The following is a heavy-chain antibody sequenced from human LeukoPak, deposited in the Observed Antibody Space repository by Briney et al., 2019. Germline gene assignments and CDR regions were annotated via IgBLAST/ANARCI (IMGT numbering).Heavy chain of an antibody. Sequence: PGGSLRLSCSASGFTFSSTAMHWVRQAPGKGLEDVSGISTNGGTTYYADSVKGRFTISRDNSKNTLYLQMNSLRAEDTAVYYCAKDIVVVPAAPYYYYGMDVWGQGTTVTVSS. D-gene: IGHD2-2*01. CDR2: ISTNGGTT. CDR3: AKDIVVVPAAPYYYYGMDV. J-gene: IGHJ6*02. CDR1: GFTFSSTA. V-gene: IGHV3-64*04.